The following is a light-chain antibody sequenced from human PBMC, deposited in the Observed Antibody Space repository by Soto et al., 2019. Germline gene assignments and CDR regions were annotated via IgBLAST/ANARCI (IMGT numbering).Light chain of an antibody. CDR3: QQYKT. CDR1: QSISTSS. V-gene: IGKV3-20*01. J-gene: IGKJ1*01. CDR2: GAF. Sequence: EIVLTHAIGTISLSPCESATRNYSASQSISTSSLAWYRQKPGQAPRLLIYGAFNRATGIPARFRASGSGTDFTHNISRLEPEDYAVYSCQQYKTFGQATKVDIK.